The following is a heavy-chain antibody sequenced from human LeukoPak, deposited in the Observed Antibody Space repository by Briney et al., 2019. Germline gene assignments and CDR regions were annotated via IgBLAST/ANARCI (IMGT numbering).Heavy chain of an antibody. Sequence: ASVKVSCKASGYTFTDYYMHWVRQAPGQGLEWMGWINPDSGGTNYAQNFQGRVTMTWDTSISTAYMELSRLRSDDTAVYYCARPFIETPSLGALDYWSQGTLVTVSS. D-gene: IGHD4-23*01. CDR3: ARPFIETPSLGALDY. CDR1: GYTFTDYY. V-gene: IGHV1-2*02. CDR2: INPDSGGT. J-gene: IGHJ4*02.